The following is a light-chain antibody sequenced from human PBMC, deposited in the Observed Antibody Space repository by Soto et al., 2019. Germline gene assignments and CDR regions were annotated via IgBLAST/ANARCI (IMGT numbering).Light chain of an antibody. CDR1: QSVSSSY. CDR2: GTS. J-gene: IGKJ1*01. CDR3: QQYSRSQRT. Sequence: EVVLTQSPGTLSLSPGERATLSCRASQSVSSSYLAWYQQKPGQAPRLLIYGTSSRATGIPDRFSGSGSGTDFTLTISRLEPEDFAVYHCQQYSRSQRTFGQGTRVDI. V-gene: IGKV3-20*01.